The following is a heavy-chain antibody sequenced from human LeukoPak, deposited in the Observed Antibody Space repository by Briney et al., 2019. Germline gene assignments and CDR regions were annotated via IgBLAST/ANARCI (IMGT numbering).Heavy chain of an antibody. CDR1: GFTFSSYG. D-gene: IGHD2-15*01. CDR2: IWYDGSNK. V-gene: IGHV3-33*03. J-gene: IGHJ5*02. Sequence: GGSLRLSCAASGFTFSSYGMHWVRQAPGKGLEWVAVIWYDGSNKYYADSVKGRFTISRDNAKNSLYLQMNSLRAEDTALYYCAKGSGGSCSSGWFDPWGQGTLVTVSS. CDR3: AKGSGGSCSSGWFDP.